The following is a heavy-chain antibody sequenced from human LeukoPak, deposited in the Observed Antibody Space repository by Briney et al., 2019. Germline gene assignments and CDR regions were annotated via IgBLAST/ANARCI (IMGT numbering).Heavy chain of an antibody. V-gene: IGHV4-39*07. D-gene: IGHD5-12*01. CDR2: IYYSGST. J-gene: IGHJ4*02. CDR3: AREPESSGYDDGFDY. Sequence: SETLSLTCTVSGGSISSSSYYWGWIRQPPGKGLEWIGSIYYSGSTYYNPSLKSRVTISVDTSKNQFSLKLSSVTAADTAVYYCAREPESSGYDDGFDYWGQGTLVTVSS. CDR1: GGSISSSSYY.